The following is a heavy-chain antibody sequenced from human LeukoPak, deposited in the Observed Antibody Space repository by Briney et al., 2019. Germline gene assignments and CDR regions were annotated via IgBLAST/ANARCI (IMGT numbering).Heavy chain of an antibody. Sequence: PGGSLRLSCAASGFTFRNYAMGWVRKAPGKGLEGVSTISDSGGSTFYADSVKGRFTISRDNSKNTLYVQMNSLRAEDTAVYYCAKDYSRSDDSGTEKDLPFDYWGQGTLVTVSS. V-gene: IGHV3-23*01. CDR2: ISDSGGST. CDR1: GFTFRNYA. CDR3: AKDYSRSDDSGTEKDLPFDY. J-gene: IGHJ4*02. D-gene: IGHD3-10*01.